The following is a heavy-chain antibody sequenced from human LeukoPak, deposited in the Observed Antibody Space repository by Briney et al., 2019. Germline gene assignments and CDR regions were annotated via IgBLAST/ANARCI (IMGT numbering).Heavy chain of an antibody. Sequence: SETLSLTCAVYGGSFSGYYWSWIRQPPGKGLEWIGEINHSGSTNYNPSLKSRVTISVDTSKNQFSLKLSSVTAADTAVYYCARGAMRMDVWGQGTTVTVSS. CDR1: GGSFSGYY. D-gene: IGHD5-18*01. J-gene: IGHJ6*02. CDR2: INHSGST. V-gene: IGHV4-34*01. CDR3: ARGAMRMDV.